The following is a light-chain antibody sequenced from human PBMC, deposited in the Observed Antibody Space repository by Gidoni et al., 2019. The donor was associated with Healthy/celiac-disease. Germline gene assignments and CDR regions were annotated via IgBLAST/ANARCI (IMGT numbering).Light chain of an antibody. CDR2: GKN. CDR3: NFRDSSGNHLV. J-gene: IGLJ3*02. Sequence: SSELTPDPAVSVALGQTVRITCQGDSLRSYYASWYQQKPGQAPVLVIYGKNNRPSGIPDRFSGSSSGNTASLTITGAQAEDEADYYCNFRDSSGNHLVFGGGTKLTVL. V-gene: IGLV3-19*01. CDR1: SLRSYY.